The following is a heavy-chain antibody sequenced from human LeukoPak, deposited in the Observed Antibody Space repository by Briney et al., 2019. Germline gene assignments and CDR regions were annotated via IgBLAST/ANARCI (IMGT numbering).Heavy chain of an antibody. V-gene: IGHV3-23*01. CDR3: AKDAVRGSGRINWFDS. D-gene: IGHD3-10*01. CDR1: GFTFGSYA. CDR2: ITGIDAST. J-gene: IGHJ5*01. Sequence: GGSLRLSCATSGFTFGSYAMTWVRQAPGKGLEWVSGITGIDASTYYADSVKGRFTISRDNSKNTLYLQMNSLRGEDTATYYCAKDAVRGSGRINWFDSWGQGTLVTVSS.